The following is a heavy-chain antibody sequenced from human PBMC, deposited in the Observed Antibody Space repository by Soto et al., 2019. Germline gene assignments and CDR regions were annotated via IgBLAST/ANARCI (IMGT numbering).Heavy chain of an antibody. J-gene: IGHJ4*02. D-gene: IGHD3-22*01. CDR3: TTLGPYYYDSSGYPWYYFDY. Sequence: QITLKESGPTLVKPTQTLTLTCTFSGFSLSTSGVGVGWIRQPPGKALEWLALIYWNDDKRYSPSLKSRLTITKDTSKNQVVLTMTTMDPVDTATYYCTTLGPYYYDSSGYPWYYFDYWGQGTLVTVSS. V-gene: IGHV2-5*01. CDR2: IYWNDDK. CDR1: GFSLSTSGVG.